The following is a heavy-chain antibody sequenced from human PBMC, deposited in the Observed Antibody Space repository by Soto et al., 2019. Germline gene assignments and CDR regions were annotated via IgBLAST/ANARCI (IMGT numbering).Heavy chain of an antibody. D-gene: IGHD3-3*01. CDR1: GGSFSGYY. CDR3: ARANYDFWSGYYYYHY. J-gene: IGHJ4*02. CDR2: INHSGST. V-gene: IGHV4-34*01. Sequence: KPSETLSLTRAVYGGSFSGYYWSWIRQPPGKGLEWIGEINHSGSTNYNPSLKSRVTISVDTSKNQFSLKLSSVTAADTAVYYCARANYDFWSGYYYYHYWGQGTLVTVSS.